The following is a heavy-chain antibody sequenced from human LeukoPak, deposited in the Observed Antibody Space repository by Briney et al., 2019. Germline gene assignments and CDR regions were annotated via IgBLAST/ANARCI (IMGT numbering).Heavy chain of an antibody. CDR3: AKDREVREMGAFDI. V-gene: IGHV3-23*01. D-gene: IGHD3-10*01. CDR2: ISGSGGST. J-gene: IGHJ3*02. Sequence: GGSLRLSCAASGFTFSRYAMSWVRQAPGKGLEWVSAISGSGGSTDYADSVKGRFTISRDNSKNTLYLQMNSLRAEDTAVYYCAKDREVREMGAFDIWGQGTMVTVSS. CDR1: GFTFSRYA.